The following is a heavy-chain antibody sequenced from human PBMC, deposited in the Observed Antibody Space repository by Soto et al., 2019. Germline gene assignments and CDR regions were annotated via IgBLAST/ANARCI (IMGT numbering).Heavy chain of an antibody. CDR2: IYYGGST. V-gene: IGHV4-59*08. CDR1: GVSISSYY. CDR3: ARGRYNWNDVFY. D-gene: IGHD1-20*01. Sequence: PSETLSLSCTVAGVSISSYYWSWIRQPPGKGLEWIGYIYYGGSTNYNPSLKSRVTISVDTSKNQFSLKLSSVTAADTAVYYCARGRYNWNDVFYWGQGTLVTVS. J-gene: IGHJ4*02.